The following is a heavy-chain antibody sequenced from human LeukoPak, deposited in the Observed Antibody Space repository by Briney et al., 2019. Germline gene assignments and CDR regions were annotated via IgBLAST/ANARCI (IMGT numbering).Heavy chain of an antibody. CDR3: AKDFYYYYYYGMDV. CDR1: GFTFSSYA. Sequence: GGSLRLSCAASGFTFSSYAMSWVRQAPGKGLEWVSAISGSGGSTYYADSVQGRFTISRDNSKNTLYLQVNSLRAEDTAVYYCAKDFYYYYYYGMDVWGQGTTVTVSS. V-gene: IGHV3-23*01. J-gene: IGHJ6*02. D-gene: IGHD2/OR15-2a*01. CDR2: ISGSGGST.